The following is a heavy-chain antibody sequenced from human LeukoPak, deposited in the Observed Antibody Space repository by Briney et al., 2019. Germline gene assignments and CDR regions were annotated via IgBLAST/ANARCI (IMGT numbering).Heavy chain of an antibody. V-gene: IGHV3-33*01. CDR1: GFTFSSYG. J-gene: IGHJ4*02. CDR2: IWYDGSNK. D-gene: IGHD2/OR15-2a*01. CDR3: ARDSTRAAGPDY. Sequence: PGGSLRLSCAASGFTFSSYGMHWVRQAPGKGLEWVAVIWYDGSNKYYADSVKGRCTISRDNSKNTLYLQMNSLRAEDTAVYYCARDSTRAAGPDYWGQGTLVTVSS.